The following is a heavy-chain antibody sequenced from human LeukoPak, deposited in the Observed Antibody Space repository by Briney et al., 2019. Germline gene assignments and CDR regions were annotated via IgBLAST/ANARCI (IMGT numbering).Heavy chain of an antibody. CDR1: GFTFSSYS. CDR2: INSSSSYI. J-gene: IGHJ3*02. CDR3: AKDMALVGASGAFDI. D-gene: IGHD1-26*01. V-gene: IGHV3-21*04. Sequence: PGGSLRLSCAASGFTFSSYSMNWVRQAPGKGLEWVSSINSSSSYIYYADSVKGRFTISRDNAKNSLYLQMNSLRAEDTALYYCAKDMALVGASGAFDIWGQGTMVTVSS.